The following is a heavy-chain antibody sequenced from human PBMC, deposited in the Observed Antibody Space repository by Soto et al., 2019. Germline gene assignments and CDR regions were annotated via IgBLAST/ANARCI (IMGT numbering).Heavy chain of an antibody. CDR1: GDSVSSNSAA. CDR2: TYYRSKWYN. D-gene: IGHD7-27*01. Sequence: QVQLQQSGPGLVKPSQTLSLTCAISGDSVSSNSAAWNWIRQSPSRGLEWLGRTYYRSKWYNDYAISVKSRITTNPDTSKNQFSLQVNSVTPEDTAVYYCARVPKSNWGTLEYFDLWGRGTLVTVSS. CDR3: ARVPKSNWGTLEYFDL. V-gene: IGHV6-1*01. J-gene: IGHJ2*01.